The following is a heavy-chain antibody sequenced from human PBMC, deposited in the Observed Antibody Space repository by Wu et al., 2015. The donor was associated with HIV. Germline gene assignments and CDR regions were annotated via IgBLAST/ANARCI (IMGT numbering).Heavy chain of an antibody. D-gene: IGHD3-9*01. J-gene: IGHJ3*02. CDR3: ARDPHDILTGYDAFDI. CDR1: GGTFSSYG. CDR2: FTTIFGTA. V-gene: IGHV1-69*12. Sequence: QVQLVQSGAEVKKPGSSVKVSCKTSGGTFSSYGVSWVRQAPGQGLEWMGGFTTIFGTANYAQKFQDRVTITADESTGTAYMELRSLRSEDTAVYYCARDPHDILTGYDAFDIWGQGTMVTVSS.